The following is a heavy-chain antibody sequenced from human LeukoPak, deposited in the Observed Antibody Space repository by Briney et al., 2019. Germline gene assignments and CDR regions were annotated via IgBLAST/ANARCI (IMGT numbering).Heavy chain of an antibody. CDR2: TSYDGSNK. V-gene: IGHV3-30*04. Sequence: GRSLRLSCAASGFTFSSYAMHWVRQAPGKGLEWVAVTSYDGSNKYYADSVKGRFTISRDNSKNTLYLQLNSLRAEDTAVYYCAKETTVMTATTFDHWGQGTLVTVSS. D-gene: IGHD2-21*02. J-gene: IGHJ4*02. CDR3: AKETTVMTATTFDH. CDR1: GFTFSSYA.